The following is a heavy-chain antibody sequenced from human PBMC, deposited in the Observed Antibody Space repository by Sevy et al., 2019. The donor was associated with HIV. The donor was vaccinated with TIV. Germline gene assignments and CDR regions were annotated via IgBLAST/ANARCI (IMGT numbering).Heavy chain of an antibody. CDR1: GFTFSNYW. V-gene: IGHV3-74*01. CDR2: INSDGSST. J-gene: IGHJ4*02. D-gene: IGHD2-21*02. Sequence: GESLKISCAASGFTFSNYWMHWVRQAPGKGLVWVSRINSDGSSTTYADSVKGRFTISRDNAKNTRYLQMNSLRAEDTAVYYCARGHGGNSHFDYWGQGTLVTVSS. CDR3: ARGHGGNSHFDY.